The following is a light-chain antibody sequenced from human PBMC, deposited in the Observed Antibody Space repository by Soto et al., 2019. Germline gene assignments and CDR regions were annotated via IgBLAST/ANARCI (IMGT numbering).Light chain of an antibody. CDR2: DAS. CDR1: QSIGRW. Sequence: IPLIPPPSALSTSVGDIVTITCRASQSIGRWLAWYQQRPGKAPKLLIYDASSLESGVPSRFRGSGSGAEFTLTITSLQPDDFAPYYCQQYNSDSPWTFGQGTKVDIK. CDR3: QQYNSDSPWT. J-gene: IGKJ1*01. V-gene: IGKV1-5*01.